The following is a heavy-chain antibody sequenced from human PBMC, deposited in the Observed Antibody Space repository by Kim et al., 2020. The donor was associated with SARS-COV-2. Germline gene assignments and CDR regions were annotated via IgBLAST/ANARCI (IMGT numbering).Heavy chain of an antibody. J-gene: IGHJ6*01. V-gene: IGHV1-24*01. CDR3: VSAIAVAGTTIYYYYGMDV. D-gene: IGHD6-19*01. CDR1: GYTLTELS. CDR2: FDPEDGET. Sequence: ASVKVSCKVSGYTLTELSMHWVRQAPGKGLEWMGGFDPEDGETIYAQKFQGRVTMTEDTSTDTASMALSSRRSEDTAVYYCVSAIAVAGTTIYYYYGMDV.